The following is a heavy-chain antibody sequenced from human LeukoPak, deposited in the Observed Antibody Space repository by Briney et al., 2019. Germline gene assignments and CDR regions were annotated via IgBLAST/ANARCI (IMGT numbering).Heavy chain of an antibody. CDR2: INPNSGGT. CDR3: ARGDILTGYYYFDY. Sequence: APVKVSCKASGYTFTGYYMHWVRQAPGQGPEWMGWINPNSGGTNYAQKFQGRVTMTRDTSVSTAYMELSRLRSDDTAVYYCARGDILTGYYYFDYWGQGTLVTVSS. V-gene: IGHV1-2*02. CDR1: GYTFTGYY. J-gene: IGHJ4*02. D-gene: IGHD3-9*01.